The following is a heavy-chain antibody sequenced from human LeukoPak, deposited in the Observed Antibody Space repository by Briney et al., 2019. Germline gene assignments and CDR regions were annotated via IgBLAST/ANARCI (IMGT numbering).Heavy chain of an antibody. CDR2: ISSSSSTI. J-gene: IGHJ4*02. CDR1: GFTFSSYS. Sequence: GGSLRLSCAAPGFTFSSYSMNWVRQAPGKGLEWVSYISSSSSTIYYADSVKGRFTISRDNAKNSLYLQMNSLRDEDTAVYYCARDYYDSSGLPLGYWGQGTLVTVSS. V-gene: IGHV3-48*02. CDR3: ARDYYDSSGLPLGY. D-gene: IGHD3-22*01.